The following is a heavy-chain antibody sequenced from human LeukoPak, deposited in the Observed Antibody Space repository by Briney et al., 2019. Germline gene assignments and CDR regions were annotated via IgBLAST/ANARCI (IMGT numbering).Heavy chain of an antibody. J-gene: IGHJ4*02. V-gene: IGHV3-21*01. Sequence: PGGSLRLSCAASGFTFSSYSMNWVRQAPGKGLEWVSYISIRCSYIYYADSVKGRLTISRDNAKNSLYLQMNSLRAEDTAVYYCARAGGYSSSHLIVYWGQGTLVTVSS. CDR3: ARAGGYSSSHLIVY. D-gene: IGHD6-13*01. CDR2: ISIRCSYI. CDR1: GFTFSSYS.